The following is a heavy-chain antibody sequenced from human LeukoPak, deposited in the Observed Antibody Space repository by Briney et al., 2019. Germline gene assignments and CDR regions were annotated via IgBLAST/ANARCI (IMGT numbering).Heavy chain of an antibody. J-gene: IGHJ5*02. CDR2: IYYSGST. CDR3: ARATTVTTSFDP. V-gene: IGHV4-59*01. Sequence: MASETLSLTCTVSGGSISSYYWSWIRQPPGKGLEWIGYIYYSGSTNYNPSLKSRVTISVDTSKNQFSLKLSSVTAADTAVYYCARATTVTTSFDPWGQGTLVTVSS. D-gene: IGHD4-4*01. CDR1: GGSISSYY.